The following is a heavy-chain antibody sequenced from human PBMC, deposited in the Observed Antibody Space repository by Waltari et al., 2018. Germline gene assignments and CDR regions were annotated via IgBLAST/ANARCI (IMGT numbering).Heavy chain of an antibody. V-gene: IGHV3-21*01. D-gene: IGHD6-6*01. J-gene: IGHJ4*02. Sequence: EVQLVESGGGLVKPGGSLRLSCAGSGFNFNNYYMSWVRQAPGKGLEWVSSISRSSSYIFYADSVKGRFTISRDNAKSSVFLQMHSMRAEDTAVYYCARVFSPNVAARHFDYWGQGTLATVSS. CDR3: ARVFSPNVAARHFDY. CDR1: GFNFNNYY. CDR2: ISRSSSYI.